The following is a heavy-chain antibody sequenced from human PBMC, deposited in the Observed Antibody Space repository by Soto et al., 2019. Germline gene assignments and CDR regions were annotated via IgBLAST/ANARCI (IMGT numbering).Heavy chain of an antibody. Sequence: PSETLSLTCTVSGGYINSGGYYWSWNRQHPGKGLEWIGYIYYSGSTYYNPSLKSRVTISVDTSKNQFSLKLSSVTAADTAVYYCARDGGSSSWSDAFDIWGQGTMVTVSS. CDR2: IYYSGST. CDR3: ARDGGSSSWSDAFDI. D-gene: IGHD6-13*01. CDR1: GGYINSGGYY. J-gene: IGHJ3*02. V-gene: IGHV4-31*03.